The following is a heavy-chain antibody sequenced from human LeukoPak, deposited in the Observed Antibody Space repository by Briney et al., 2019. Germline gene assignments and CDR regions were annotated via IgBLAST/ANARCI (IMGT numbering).Heavy chain of an antibody. V-gene: IGHV1-8*02. J-gene: IGHJ4*02. Sequence: ASVKVSCKASGYTFTSYGISWVRQAPGQGLEWMGWMNPNSGNTGYAQKFQGRVTMTRNTSISTAYMELSSLRSEDTAVYYCARPGIAAAGTGLDYWGQGTLVTVSS. D-gene: IGHD6-13*01. CDR3: ARPGIAAAGTGLDY. CDR2: MNPNSGNT. CDR1: GYTFTSYG.